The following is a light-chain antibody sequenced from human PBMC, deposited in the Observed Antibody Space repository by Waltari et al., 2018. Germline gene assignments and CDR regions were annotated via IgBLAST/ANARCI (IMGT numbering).Light chain of an antibody. CDR1: KDITNY. Sequence: DIQLTQSPSSLSASVGDRVTITCQASKDITNYLNWYQQKPGKAPTLLIYDVSNVETGVPSRFGGRGSGTHFTLIITSLQPEDVATYYCQQFADLPRTFGQGTKLEI. CDR3: QQFADLPRT. CDR2: DVS. J-gene: IGKJ2*01. V-gene: IGKV1-33*01.